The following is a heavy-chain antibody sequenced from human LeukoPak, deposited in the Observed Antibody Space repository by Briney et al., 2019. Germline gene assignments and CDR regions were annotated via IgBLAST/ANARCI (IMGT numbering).Heavy chain of an antibody. Sequence: ASVKVSCKASGYTFTSYGISWVRQAPGQGLEWMGWISAYNGNTNYAQKLQGRVTMTTDTSTSTAYMELRSLRSEDTAVYYCARVDIVVVVAATYAFDIWGQGTMVTVSS. J-gene: IGHJ3*02. CDR1: GYTFTSYG. D-gene: IGHD2-15*01. CDR2: ISAYNGNT. CDR3: ARVDIVVVVAATYAFDI. V-gene: IGHV1-18*01.